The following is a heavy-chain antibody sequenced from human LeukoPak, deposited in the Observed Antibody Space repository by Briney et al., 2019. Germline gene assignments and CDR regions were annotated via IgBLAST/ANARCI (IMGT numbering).Heavy chain of an antibody. D-gene: IGHD3-3*01. J-gene: IGHJ4*02. CDR3: ARGSLPLECLDY. V-gene: IGHV4-30-4*08. CDR1: GGSISSGDYY. CDR2: IYYSGST. Sequence: PSQTLSLTCTVSGGSISSGDYYWSWIRQPPGKGLEWIGYIYYSGSTYYNPSLKSRVTISVDTSKNQFSLKLSSVTAADTAVYYCARGSLPLECLDYWGQGTLVTVSS.